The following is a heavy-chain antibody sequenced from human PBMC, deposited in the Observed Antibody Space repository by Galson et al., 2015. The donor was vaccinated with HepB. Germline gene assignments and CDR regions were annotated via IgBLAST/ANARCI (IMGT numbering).Heavy chain of an antibody. J-gene: IGHJ4*02. Sequence: SLRLSCAASGFTFSSYGMNWVRQAPGKGLEWVSYISSSSSTIYYADSVKGRFTISRDNAKNSLYLQMNSLRDDDTAVYYCARDLPDYWRQATLVTVSS. CDR2: ISSSSSTI. CDR3: ARDLPDY. CDR1: GFTFSSYG. V-gene: IGHV3-48*02.